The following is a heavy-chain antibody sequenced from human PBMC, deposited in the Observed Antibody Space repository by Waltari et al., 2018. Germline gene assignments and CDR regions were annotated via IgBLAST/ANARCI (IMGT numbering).Heavy chain of an antibody. CDR2: ISGSGGST. J-gene: IGHJ4*02. CDR1: GFTFSSCS. CDR3: AKVRTHSSSWNY. V-gene: IGHV3-23*04. D-gene: IGHD6-13*01. Sequence: EVQLVESGGGLVPPGGSLSLSCAASGFTFSSCSMRWVSQAPGKGLEWVSAISGSGGSTYYADSVKGLFTISRDNSKNTLYLQMNSLRAEDTAVYYCAKVRTHSSSWNYWGQGTLVTVSS.